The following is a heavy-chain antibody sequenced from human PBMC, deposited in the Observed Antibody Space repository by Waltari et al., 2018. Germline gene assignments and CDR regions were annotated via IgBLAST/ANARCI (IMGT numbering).Heavy chain of an antibody. CDR3: ARGDCSSTSCYSLES. CDR1: GFTIKDFA. J-gene: IGHJ1*01. V-gene: IGHV3-30*01. CDR2: ISSDGTNK. D-gene: IGHD2-2*01. Sequence: QVHLVESGGGVVQSGKSLRLSCAASGFTIKDFAMHWVRQAPGQVLEWVSVISSDGTNKYDADSVKGRFTISRDNSGGTLYLQMNSLRPQDTAIYFCARGDCSSTSCYSLESWGHGTLVTVS.